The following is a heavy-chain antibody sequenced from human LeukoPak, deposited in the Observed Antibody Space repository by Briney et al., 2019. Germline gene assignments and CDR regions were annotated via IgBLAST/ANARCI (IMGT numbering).Heavy chain of an antibody. V-gene: IGHV4-31*03. CDR3: ARDRLTRESGGSSGDAFDI. CDR2: IYYSGST. J-gene: IGHJ3*02. CDR1: GGSISSGGYY. Sequence: SETLSLTCTVSGGSISSGGYYWSWIRQHPGKDLEWIGYIYYSGSTYYNPSLKSRVTISVDTSKNQFSLKLSSVTAADTAVYYCARDRLTRESGGSSGDAFDIWGQGTMVTVSS. D-gene: IGHD2-15*01.